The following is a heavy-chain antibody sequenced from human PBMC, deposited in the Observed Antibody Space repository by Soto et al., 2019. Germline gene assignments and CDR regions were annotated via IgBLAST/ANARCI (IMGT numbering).Heavy chain of an antibody. J-gene: IGHJ4*02. CDR1: GFSLSTTGVG. V-gene: IGHV2-5*02. CDR3: ARTSVNWGSRGLIDH. Sequence: HITLKESGPTLVKPTQTLTLTCAFSGFSLSTTGVGVGWIRQPPGKDLEWLAFIYWDDDERYRPSLKSRLTITKDTSKNPVVLTMANMDPVDTATYYCARTSVNWGSRGLIDHCGQVTLVTVSA. D-gene: IGHD7-27*01. CDR2: IYWDDDE.